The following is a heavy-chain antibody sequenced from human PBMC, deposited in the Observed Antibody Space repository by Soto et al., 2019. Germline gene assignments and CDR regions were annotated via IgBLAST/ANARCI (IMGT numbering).Heavy chain of an antibody. CDR1: GGSISSYY. CDR2: IYYSGST. D-gene: IGHD5-18*01. J-gene: IGHJ6*02. CDR3: ARPKYSYGYGMDV. Sequence: QVQLQESGPGLVKPSETLSLTCTVSGGSISSYYWSWIRQPPGKGLEWIGYIYYSGSTNYNPSLKSRVTLSVDTSKNQFSLKLSSVTAADTAVYYCARPKYSYGYGMDVWGQGTTVTVSS. V-gene: IGHV4-59*08.